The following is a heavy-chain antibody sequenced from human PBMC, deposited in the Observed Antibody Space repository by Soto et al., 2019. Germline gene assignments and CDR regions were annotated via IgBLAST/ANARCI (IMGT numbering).Heavy chain of an antibody. CDR3: AKEFDTSGYYSYYSAIDV. Sequence: VVSNRLWYAAAELKCSTFAMSWVRQDPGKGLEWVSSLGDSGTKTYYAASVRGRFIITRDNSKNTVDLQMNSLRAEDTAVYYCAKEFDTSGYYSYYSAIDVWGQGTTVTV. CDR1: ELKCSTFA. J-gene: IGHJ6*02. CDR2: LGDSGTKT. V-gene: IGHV3-23*01. D-gene: IGHD3-22*01.